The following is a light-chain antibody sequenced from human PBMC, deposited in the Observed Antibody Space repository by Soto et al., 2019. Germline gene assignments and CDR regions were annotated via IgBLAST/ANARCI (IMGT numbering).Light chain of an antibody. CDR3: SSYTRSSTLV. CDR2: EVS. V-gene: IGLV2-14*01. Sequence: QSALTQPAFVSGSPGQSITISCTGTSSDVGGYNYVSWYQQHPGKAPKLMIYEVSNRPSGVSNRFSGSKSGNTASLTISGLHAEDESDYYCSSYTRSSTLVFGTGTKLTVL. J-gene: IGLJ1*01. CDR1: SSDVGGYNY.